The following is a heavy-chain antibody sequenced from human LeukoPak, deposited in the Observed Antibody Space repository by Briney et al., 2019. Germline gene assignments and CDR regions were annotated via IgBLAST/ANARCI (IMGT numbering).Heavy chain of an antibody. D-gene: IGHD5-12*01. CDR3: ARGVDPLGLDY. CDR2: INHSGST. Sequence: KSSETLSLTCAVYGGSFSGYYWSWIRQPPGKGLEWIGEINHSGSTNYNPSLKSRVTISVDTSKNQFSLKLSSVTAADTAVYYCARGVDPLGLDYWGQGTLVTVSS. CDR1: GGSFSGYY. V-gene: IGHV4-34*01. J-gene: IGHJ4*02.